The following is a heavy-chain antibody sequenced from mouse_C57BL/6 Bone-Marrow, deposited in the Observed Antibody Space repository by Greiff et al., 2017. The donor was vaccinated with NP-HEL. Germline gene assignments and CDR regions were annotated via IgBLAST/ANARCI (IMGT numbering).Heavy chain of an antibody. CDR3: ARYYGSPSYAMDY. Sequence: VQLQQPGAELVRPGSSVKLSCKASGYTFTSYWMHWVKQRPIQGLEWIGNIDPSDSETHYNQKFKDKATLTVDKSSSTAYMQLSSLTSEDSAVYYCARYYGSPSYAMDYWGQGTSVTVSS. CDR2: IDPSDSET. D-gene: IGHD1-1*01. V-gene: IGHV1-52*01. CDR1: GYTFTSYW. J-gene: IGHJ4*01.